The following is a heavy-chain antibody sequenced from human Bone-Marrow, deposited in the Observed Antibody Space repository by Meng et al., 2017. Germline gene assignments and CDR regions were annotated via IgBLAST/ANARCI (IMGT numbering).Heavy chain of an antibody. Sequence: QVQRQQWGAGLLMPSATLSLTCVVSGGSFSDYYWSWIRQPPGKGLEWIGEINHSGSTNYNPSLESRATISVDTSQNNLSLKLSSVTAADSAVYYCARGPTTMAHDFDYWGQGTLVTVSS. J-gene: IGHJ4*02. CDR2: INHSGST. V-gene: IGHV4-34*01. D-gene: IGHD4-11*01. CDR1: GGSFSDYY. CDR3: ARGPTTMAHDFDY.